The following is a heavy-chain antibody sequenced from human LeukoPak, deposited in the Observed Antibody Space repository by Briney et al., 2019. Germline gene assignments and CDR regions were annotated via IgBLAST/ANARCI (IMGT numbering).Heavy chain of an antibody. CDR2: ISSSSSYI. Sequence: GGSLRLSCAASGFTFSSYSMNRVRQAPGKGLEWVSSISSSSSYIYYADSVKGRFTISRDNAKNSLYLQMNSLRAEDTAVYYCARGPRGLIGYWGQGTLVTVSS. J-gene: IGHJ4*02. CDR3: ARGPRGLIGY. V-gene: IGHV3-21*01. D-gene: IGHD3-10*01. CDR1: GFTFSSYS.